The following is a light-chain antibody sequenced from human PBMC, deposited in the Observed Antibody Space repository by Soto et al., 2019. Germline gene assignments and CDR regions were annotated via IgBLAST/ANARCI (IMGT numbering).Light chain of an antibody. V-gene: IGKV1-5*01. J-gene: IGKJ1*01. CDR3: QQYNDYPWT. Sequence: DIQMTQSPSTLSASVGDRVTITCRASQSISTWLAWYQQKPGKAPNLLIYVASNLESGVPSRFSGSGSGTDFTLTISSLQPDDFATYYCQQYNDYPWTFGQGTKVNIK. CDR1: QSISTW. CDR2: VAS.